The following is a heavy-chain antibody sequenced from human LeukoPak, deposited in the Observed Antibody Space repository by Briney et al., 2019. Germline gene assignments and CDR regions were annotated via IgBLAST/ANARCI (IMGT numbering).Heavy chain of an antibody. J-gene: IGHJ4*02. Sequence: FSXFAFXXMRQAPGQGLXXXXXIIAVYDAVDYAQKFQGRVSITTDESTSTVSLELTGLTYDDTAVYYCAREPLGCGGDCHFDYWGQGTLVTVSS. CDR1: FSXFA. D-gene: IGHD2-21*02. CDR2: IIAVYDAV. V-gene: IGHV1-69*05. CDR3: AREPLGCGGDCHFDY.